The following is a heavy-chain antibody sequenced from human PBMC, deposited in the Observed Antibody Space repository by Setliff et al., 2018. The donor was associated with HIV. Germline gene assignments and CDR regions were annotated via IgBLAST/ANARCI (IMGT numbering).Heavy chain of an antibody. V-gene: IGHV4-59*11. CDR1: GDSINSHF. CDR2: ISSTGAA. CDR3: ARGGKRAFDI. J-gene: IGHJ3*02. Sequence: SETLSFTCTVSGDSINSHFWTWIRQSPRKGLEWIGYISSTGAAWYNPSLKSRVTMSIDTSKIHFSLTLSSVSGADTALYYCARGGKRAFDIWGQGAMVTVSS.